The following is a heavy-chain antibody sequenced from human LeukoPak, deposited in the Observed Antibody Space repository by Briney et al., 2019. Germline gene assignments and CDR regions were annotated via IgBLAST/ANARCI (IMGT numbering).Heavy chain of an antibody. CDR2: IYYSGST. V-gene: IGHV4-59*01. Sequence: PSETLSLTCTVSGGSISSYYWSWIRQPPGKGLEWIGYIYYSGSTNYNPSLKSRVTISVETSKNQSSLKLSSVTAADTAVYYCARVKNYYDSSGYPYYFDYWGQGTLVTVSS. J-gene: IGHJ4*02. CDR1: GGSISSYY. CDR3: ARVKNYYDSSGYPYYFDY. D-gene: IGHD3-22*01.